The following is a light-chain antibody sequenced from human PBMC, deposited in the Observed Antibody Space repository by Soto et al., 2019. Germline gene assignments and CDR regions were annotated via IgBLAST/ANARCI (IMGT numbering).Light chain of an antibody. CDR1: QSVSSY. CDR3: QQRSNWPVT. J-gene: IGKJ1*01. CDR2: DAS. V-gene: IGKV3-11*01. Sequence: EIVLTQSPATLSLSPGEGATLSCRASQSVSSYLAWYQQKPGQAPRLLIYDASNRATGIPARFSGSGSGTDFTLIISRLAPEDFAVYYCQQRSNWPVTFGLGTKVEV.